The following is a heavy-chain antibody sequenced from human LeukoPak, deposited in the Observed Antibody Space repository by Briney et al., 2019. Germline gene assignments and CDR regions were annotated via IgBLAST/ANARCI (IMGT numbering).Heavy chain of an antibody. J-gene: IGHJ4*02. CDR3: ARLESGYDYGPVDY. CDR2: ISAYNGNT. V-gene: IGHV1-18*04. CDR1: GYTFTSYG. Sequence: ASVKVSCKASGYTFTSYGISWVRQAPGQGLEWMGWISAYNGNTNYAQKLQGRLTMTTDTSTSTAYMELRSLRSDDTAVYYCARLESGYDYGPVDYWGQGTLVTVSS. D-gene: IGHD5-12*01.